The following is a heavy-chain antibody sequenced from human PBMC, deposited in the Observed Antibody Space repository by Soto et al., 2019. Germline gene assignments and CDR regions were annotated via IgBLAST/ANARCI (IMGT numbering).Heavy chain of an antibody. J-gene: IGHJ3*02. CDR2: INHSGST. CDR1: GGSFSGYY. V-gene: IGHV4-34*01. Sequence: PSETLSLTCAVYGGSFSGYYWSWIRQPPGKGLEWIGEINHSGSTNYNPSLKSRVTISVDTSKNQFSLKLSSVTAADTAVYYCARRRNSSGWYKGAFDIWGQGTMVTVSS. CDR3: ARRRNSSGWYKGAFDI. D-gene: IGHD6-19*01.